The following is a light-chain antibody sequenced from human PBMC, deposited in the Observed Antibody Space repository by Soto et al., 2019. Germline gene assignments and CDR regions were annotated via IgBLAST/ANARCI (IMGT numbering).Light chain of an antibody. J-gene: IGKJ1*01. CDR3: QQYNSYSTWT. Sequence: DIQMTQSPSTLSASVGDRVTITCRASQTINSWLAWYQQKPGKTPKLLIYKASTLETGVPSRFSGSGSGTQVTLTISSLQPDDFATYYCQQYNSYSTWTFGQGTKVEIK. V-gene: IGKV1-5*03. CDR1: QTINSW. CDR2: KAS.